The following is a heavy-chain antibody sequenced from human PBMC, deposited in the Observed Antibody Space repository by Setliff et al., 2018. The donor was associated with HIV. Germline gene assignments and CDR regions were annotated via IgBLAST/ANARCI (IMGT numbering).Heavy chain of an antibody. CDR3: ARGRYSSGLTDY. J-gene: IGHJ4*02. CDR2: MNPKSGNS. CDR1: RYTFSNYD. Sequence: ASVKVSCKASRYTFSNYDINWVRQATGQGLEWMGWMNPKSGNSGHAQKFQGRITMTRNTSITTAYMELISLKSEDTAVYYCARGRYSSGLTDYWGQGTLVTV. D-gene: IGHD6-19*01. V-gene: IGHV1-8*02.